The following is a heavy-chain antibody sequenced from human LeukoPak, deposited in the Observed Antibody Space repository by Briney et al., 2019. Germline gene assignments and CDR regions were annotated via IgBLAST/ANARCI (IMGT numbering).Heavy chain of an antibody. CDR2: INHSGST. V-gene: IGHV4-34*01. CDR3: ARGNSCSSTSCYRNYFYYHMDV. CDR1: GGSFSGYY. D-gene: IGHD2-2*02. Sequence: PSETLSLTCAVYGGSFSGYYWSWIRQPPGKGLEWIGEINHSGSTNYNPSLKSRVTISEDTSKNQFSLKVTSVTAADTAVYYCARGNSCSSTSCYRNYFYYHMDVWGKGTTVTVSS. J-gene: IGHJ6*03.